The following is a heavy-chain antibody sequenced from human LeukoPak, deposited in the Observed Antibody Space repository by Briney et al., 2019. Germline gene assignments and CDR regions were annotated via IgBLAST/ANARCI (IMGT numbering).Heavy chain of an antibody. J-gene: IGHJ3*02. CDR1: GGTFSSYA. CDR3: ARNAVAGTNDAFDI. Sequence: SVKVSCKASGGTFSSYAISWVRQAPGQGLEWMGRIIPIFGTANYAQKFQGRVTITTDESTSTAYMELSSLRSEDTAVYYCARNAVAGTNDAFDIWGLGTMVTVSS. CDR2: IIPIFGTA. D-gene: IGHD6-19*01. V-gene: IGHV1-69*05.